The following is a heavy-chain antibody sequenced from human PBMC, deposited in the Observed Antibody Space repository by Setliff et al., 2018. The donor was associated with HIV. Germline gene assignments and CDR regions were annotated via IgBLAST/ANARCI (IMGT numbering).Heavy chain of an antibody. D-gene: IGHD3-10*01. J-gene: IGHJ3*02. Sequence: GGSLRLSCAASGFTFSKYSMSWVRQAPGKGLEWVSTISSGSTYIYYADSLKGRFTISRDNAKSSLYLRMNSLRAEDTAVYYCARSESGVTDAFDIWGQGAMVTVSS. CDR2: ISSGSTYI. CDR1: GFTFSKYS. CDR3: ARSESGVTDAFDI. V-gene: IGHV3-21*01.